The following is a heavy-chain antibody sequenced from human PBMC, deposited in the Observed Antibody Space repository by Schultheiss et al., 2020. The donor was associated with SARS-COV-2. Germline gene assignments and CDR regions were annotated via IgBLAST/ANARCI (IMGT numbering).Heavy chain of an antibody. CDR2: IYHSGST. Sequence: SETLSLTCTVSGGSISGYYWAWIRQHPGKGLEWIGVIYHSGSTHYHPSLKSRLSLSVDLSKNQLSLKLSSVTAADTAIYYCARVGTIKPYDFWGQGTMVTVSS. D-gene: IGHD2-2*01. CDR3: ARVGTIKPYDF. V-gene: IGHV4-31*03. J-gene: IGHJ3*01. CDR1: GGSISGYY.